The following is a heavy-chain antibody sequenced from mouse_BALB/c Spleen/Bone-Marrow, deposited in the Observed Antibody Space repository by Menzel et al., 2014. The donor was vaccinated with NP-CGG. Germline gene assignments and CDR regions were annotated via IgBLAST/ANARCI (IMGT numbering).Heavy chain of an antibody. V-gene: IGHV1-5*01. CDR2: IYPGNSDT. CDR3: TTLARNKFDY. J-gene: IGHJ2*01. Sequence: LARPGAAVKMSCKASGYTFSNYWMHWVKQRPGQGLEWIGTIYPGNSDTTYNQKFKGKATLTAVTSTSTAYMELSSLTNEDSAVYYCTTLARNKFDYWGQGTTLTVSS. CDR1: GYTFSNYW. D-gene: IGHD3-1*01.